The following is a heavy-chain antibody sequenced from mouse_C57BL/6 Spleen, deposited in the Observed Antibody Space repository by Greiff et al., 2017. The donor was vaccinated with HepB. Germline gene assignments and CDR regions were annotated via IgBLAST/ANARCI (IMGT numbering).Heavy chain of an antibody. D-gene: IGHD1-1*01. V-gene: IGHV1-82*01. Sequence: VQLQQSGPELVKPGASVKISCKASGYAFSSSWMNWVKQRPGKGLEWIGRIYPGDGDTNYNGKFKGKATLTADKYSSTAYMQLSSLTSEDSAVYFFASITTVVALYAMDYWGQGTSVTVSS. CDR3: ASITTVVALYAMDY. CDR2: IYPGDGDT. CDR1: GYAFSSSW. J-gene: IGHJ4*01.